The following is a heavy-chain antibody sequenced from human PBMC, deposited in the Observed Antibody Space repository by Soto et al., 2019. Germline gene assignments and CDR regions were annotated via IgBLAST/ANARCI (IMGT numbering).Heavy chain of an antibody. CDR2: INRDFNT. CDR3: VNGDYY. J-gene: IGHJ4*02. D-gene: IGHD4-17*01. CDR1: GFTFSNHV. Sequence: EEQLVESGGGLVQPGGSLRLSCAASGFTFSNHVMNWVRQAPGRGLEWVSPINRDFNTYYADSVKGRFTISRDNAKDSLYLQINSLRADDTAVYYCVNGDYYVGQGTLVTVSS. V-gene: IGHV3-48*01.